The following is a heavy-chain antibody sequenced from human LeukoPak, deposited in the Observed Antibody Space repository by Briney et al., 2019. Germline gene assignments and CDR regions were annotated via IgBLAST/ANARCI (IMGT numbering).Heavy chain of an antibody. J-gene: IGHJ6*03. V-gene: IGHV3-9*01. CDR3: AEGGRRFLTGSHVYYYYMDV. Sequence: GRSLRLSCAASGFTFDDYSMDWVRQAPGKGLEWVSGISWDRGSIGYGDSVEGRFTISRDNAKNSLYLQMNRLIADDTSLYYCAEGGRRFLTGSHVYYYYMDVWGKGTTVTVSS. CDR2: ISWDRGSI. D-gene: IGHD3-9*01. CDR1: GFTFDDYS.